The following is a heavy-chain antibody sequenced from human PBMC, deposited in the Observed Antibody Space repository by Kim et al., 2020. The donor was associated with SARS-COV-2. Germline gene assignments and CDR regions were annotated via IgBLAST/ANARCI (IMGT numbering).Heavy chain of an antibody. CDR2: ISGDGSTI. J-gene: IGHJ4*02. Sequence: GGSLRLSCAASGFTFSDLYMSLVRQAPGKGLEWVSYISGDGSTIHYADSVRGRFTVSRDNAKSSLYLQMNSLRAEDTAVYYCAREPYYYSSSPWGQGTLVIVSS. CDR3: AREPYYYSSSP. V-gene: IGHV3-11*01. CDR1: GFTFSDLY. D-gene: IGHD3-3*01.